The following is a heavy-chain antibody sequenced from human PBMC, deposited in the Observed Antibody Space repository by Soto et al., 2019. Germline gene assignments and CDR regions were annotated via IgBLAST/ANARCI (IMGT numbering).Heavy chain of an antibody. Sequence: ASVKVSCKXSGYTFTSYGISWVRQAPGQGLEWMGWISAYNGNTNYAQKLQGRVTMTTDTSTSTAYMELRSLRSDDTAVYYCASGDYDFWSGYYGMDVWGQGTTVTVSS. CDR3: ASGDYDFWSGYYGMDV. D-gene: IGHD3-3*01. J-gene: IGHJ6*02. V-gene: IGHV1-18*01. CDR1: GYTFTSYG. CDR2: ISAYNGNT.